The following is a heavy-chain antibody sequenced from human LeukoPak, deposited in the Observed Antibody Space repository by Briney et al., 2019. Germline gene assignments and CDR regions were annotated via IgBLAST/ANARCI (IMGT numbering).Heavy chain of an antibody. J-gene: IGHJ4*02. CDR3: ARDRGWQQFDF. D-gene: IGHD5-24*01. Sequence: GGSLRLSCAASGFTFSNSWMTWVRQAPGKGLERVANIKEDGSETYYVGSVRGRFSISRDNAKNSMYLEMNSLRAEDTAVYFCARDRGWQQFDFWGQGTLVTVSS. CDR1: GFTFSNSW. V-gene: IGHV3-7*01. CDR2: IKEDGSET.